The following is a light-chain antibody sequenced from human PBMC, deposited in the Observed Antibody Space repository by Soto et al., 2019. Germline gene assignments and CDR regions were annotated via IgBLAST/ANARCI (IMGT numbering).Light chain of an antibody. V-gene: IGLV2-14*01. CDR3: FSYTSSGTYV. J-gene: IGLJ1*01. CDR1: SSDVGNYKY. CDR2: EVS. Sequence: QSALTQPASVSGSPGQSITISCTGTSSDVGNYKYVSWYQQHPGKAPKLMIHEVSNRPSGVSNRSSGSKSGNTASLTISGLQAEDETDYYCFSYTSSGTYVFGTGTKVTVL.